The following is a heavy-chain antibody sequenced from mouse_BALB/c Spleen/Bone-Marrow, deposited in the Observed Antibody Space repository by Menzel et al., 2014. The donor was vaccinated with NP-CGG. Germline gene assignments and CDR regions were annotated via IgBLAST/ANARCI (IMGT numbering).Heavy chain of an antibody. CDR3: ASYYYGTSRFAY. D-gene: IGHD1-1*01. J-gene: IGHJ3*01. Sequence: DVKLQESGAEPVKPGASLKLSCTASGFNIKDTYMHWVKQRPEQGLEWIGRIDPANGNTKYDPKFQGKATITADTSSNTAELHLSSLTSEDTTVYYCASYYYGTSRFAYWGQGTLVAVSA. CDR2: IDPANGNT. V-gene: IGHV14-3*02. CDR1: GFNIKDTY.